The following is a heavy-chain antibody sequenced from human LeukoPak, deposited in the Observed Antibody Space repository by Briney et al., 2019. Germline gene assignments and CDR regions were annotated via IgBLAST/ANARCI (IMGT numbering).Heavy chain of an antibody. Sequence: PGGSLRLSCAASGFTLSSYSMDWVRQAPGKGLEWVSYISSSGNTIYYADSVKGRFTISRDNSKNTLYLQMNSLRAEDTAVYYCAKAIAAAGGLDYWGQGTLVTVSS. V-gene: IGHV3-48*01. CDR1: GFTLSSYS. CDR3: AKAIAAAGGLDY. CDR2: ISSSGNTI. J-gene: IGHJ4*02. D-gene: IGHD6-13*01.